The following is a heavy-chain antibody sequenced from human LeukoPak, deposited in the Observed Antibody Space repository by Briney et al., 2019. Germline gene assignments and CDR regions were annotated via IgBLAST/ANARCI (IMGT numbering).Heavy chain of an antibody. D-gene: IGHD2-15*01. CDR1: EGTFSSYA. Sequence: SVKVSCKASEGTFSSYAISWVRQAPGQGLEWMGRIIPILGIANYAQKFQGRVTITADKSTSTAYMELSSLRSEDTAVYYCARVAGRGSGRTKSDYWGQGTLVTVSS. V-gene: IGHV1-69*04. J-gene: IGHJ4*02. CDR2: IIPILGIA. CDR3: ARVAGRGSGRTKSDY.